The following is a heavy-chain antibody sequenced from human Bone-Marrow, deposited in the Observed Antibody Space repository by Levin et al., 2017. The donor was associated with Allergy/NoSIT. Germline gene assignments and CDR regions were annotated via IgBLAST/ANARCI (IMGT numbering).Heavy chain of an antibody. CDR2: IYSGGST. J-gene: IGHJ1*01. D-gene: IGHD4-17*01. CDR3: ARDRRTKDGDSLREYFQH. CDR1: GFTVSSNY. Sequence: GGSLRLSCAASGFTVSSNYMSWVRQAPGKGLEWVSVIYSGGSTYYADSVKGRFTISRDNSKNTLYLQMNSLRAEDTAVYYCARDRRTKDGDSLREYFQHWGQGTLVTVSS. V-gene: IGHV3-66*01.